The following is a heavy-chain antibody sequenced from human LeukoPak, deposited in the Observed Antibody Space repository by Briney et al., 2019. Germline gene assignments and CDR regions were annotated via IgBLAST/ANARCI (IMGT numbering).Heavy chain of an antibody. CDR3: AKGSRGAAAGRPPSRGPLEY. Sequence: PGGSLRLSCAASGFTFSSYAMRWVRQAPGKGLEWVSAISGIGGSTYYADSVKGRFTISRDNSKNTLYLQMNSLRAEDTAVYYCAKGSRGAAAGRPPSRGPLEYWGQGTLVTVSS. V-gene: IGHV3-23*01. J-gene: IGHJ4*02. CDR1: GFTFSSYA. CDR2: ISGIGGST. D-gene: IGHD6-13*01.